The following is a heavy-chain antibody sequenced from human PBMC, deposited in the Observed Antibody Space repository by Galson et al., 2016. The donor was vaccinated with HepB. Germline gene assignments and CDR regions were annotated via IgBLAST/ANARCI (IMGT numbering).Heavy chain of an antibody. CDR2: IYSADTGGTT. D-gene: IGHD3-10*02. CDR3: AKAYYVWSGRYYYALDV. Sequence: SLRLSCAASGFTVSRKYMTWVRQAPGKGLEWVSVIYSADTGGTTYYADSGTGRFTISRHNSKNTLYLQMNSLIHEDTAVYYCAKAYYVWSGRYYYALDVWGQGTTVTV. CDR1: GFTVSRKY. J-gene: IGHJ6*02. V-gene: IGHV3-53*04.